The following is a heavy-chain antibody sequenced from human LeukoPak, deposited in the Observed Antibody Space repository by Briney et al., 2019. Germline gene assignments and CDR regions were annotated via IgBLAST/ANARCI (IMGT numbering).Heavy chain of an antibody. V-gene: IGHV4-39*07. J-gene: IGHJ5*02. Sequence: PSETLSLTCTVSGGSISSSSYYWGWIRQPPGKGLEWIGSIYYSGSTYYNPSLKSRVTISVDTSKNQFSLKLSSVTAADTAVYYCARDGSYDYGDPSWFDPWGQGTLVTVSS. CDR2: IYYSGST. D-gene: IGHD4-17*01. CDR3: ARDGSYDYGDPSWFDP. CDR1: GGSISSSSYY.